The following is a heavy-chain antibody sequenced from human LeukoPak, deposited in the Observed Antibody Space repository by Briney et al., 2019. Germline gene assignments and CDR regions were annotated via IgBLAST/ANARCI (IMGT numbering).Heavy chain of an antibody. CDR2: IWYDGSNK. CDR3: AKDLRSEYYYDSTLDY. CDR1: GFTFSSYG. Sequence: PGRSLRLSCAASGFTFSSYGMHWVRQAPGKGLEWVAVIWYDGSNKYYADSVKGRFTISRDDSNNTLYLQMNSLRAEDTAVYYCAKDLRSEYYYDSTLDYWGQGTLVTVSS. D-gene: IGHD3-22*01. J-gene: IGHJ4*02. V-gene: IGHV3-33*06.